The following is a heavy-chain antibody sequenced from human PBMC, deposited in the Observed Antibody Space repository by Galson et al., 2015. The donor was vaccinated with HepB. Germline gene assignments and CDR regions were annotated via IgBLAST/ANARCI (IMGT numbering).Heavy chain of an antibody. CDR1: GFTFSSYA. D-gene: IGHD5-24*01. V-gene: IGHV3-30-3*01. Sequence: SLRLSCAASGFTFSSYAMHWVRQAPGKGLEWVAVISYDGSTKYYADSVKGRFTISRDNSENTLYLQMNSLRTEDTAVYYCARDRSIRVVDGYNYYYYYYLDVWGKGTTVTVSS. J-gene: IGHJ6*03. CDR2: ISYDGSTK. CDR3: ARDRSIRVVDGYNYYYYYYLDV.